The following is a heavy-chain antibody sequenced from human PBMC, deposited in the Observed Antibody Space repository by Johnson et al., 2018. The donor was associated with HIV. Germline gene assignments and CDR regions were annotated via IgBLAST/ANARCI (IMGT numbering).Heavy chain of an antibody. V-gene: IGHV3-11*04. J-gene: IGHJ3*02. Sequence: QVQLVESGGGLVKPGGSLRLSCAVSGFIFRDYYMSWIRQAPGKGLEWVSYISSSGKSTNYADSVKVRFTISRDNAKNSLSLQMNSLRAEDTAIYYCAREEGSDILTRGDAFDIWGQGTMVAVSS. CDR1: GFIFRDYY. CDR3: AREEGSDILTRGDAFDI. CDR2: ISSSGKST. D-gene: IGHD3-9*01.